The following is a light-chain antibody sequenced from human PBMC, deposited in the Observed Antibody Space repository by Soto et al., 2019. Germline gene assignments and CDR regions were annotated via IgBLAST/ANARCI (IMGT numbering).Light chain of an antibody. Sequence: SYELTQPPSVSVSPGQTASITCSGDKLGGRFVCWYQQKPGQSPVLVMYEDTKRPSGIPERFSGSNPGNTSILTISGTLAMDEADYYCQAWDSSTAVFGTGTKLTVL. CDR2: EDT. V-gene: IGLV3-1*01. J-gene: IGLJ1*01. CDR1: KLGGRF. CDR3: QAWDSSTAV.